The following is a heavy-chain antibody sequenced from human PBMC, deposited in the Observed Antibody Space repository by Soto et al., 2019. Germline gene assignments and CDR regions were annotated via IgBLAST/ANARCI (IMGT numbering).Heavy chain of an antibody. Sequence: SLRLSCAASGFTFSSYGMHWVRQAPGKGLEWVAVISYDGSNKYYADSVKGRFTISRDNSKNTLYLQMNSLRAEDTAVYYCAKDRGDGYSLDYWGQGTLVTVS. CDR1: GFTFSSYG. CDR3: AKDRGDGYSLDY. CDR2: ISYDGSNK. J-gene: IGHJ4*02. D-gene: IGHD5-18*01. V-gene: IGHV3-30*18.